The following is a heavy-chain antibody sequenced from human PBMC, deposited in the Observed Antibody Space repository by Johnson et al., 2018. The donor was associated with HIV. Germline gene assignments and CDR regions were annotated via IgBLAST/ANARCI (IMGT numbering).Heavy chain of an antibody. CDR1: GFTFDDYT. J-gene: IGHJ3*02. Sequence: VQLVESGGGLVQPGGSLRLSCAASGFTFDDYTMHWVRQAPGKGLEWVSYISSSGSTIYNADSVKGRFTTSRDNAKNSLYLQMNSLRAEDTAVYYCARDIVLMVYASRGAFDIWGQGTMVTVSS. D-gene: IGHD2-8*01. V-gene: IGHV3-48*03. CDR3: ARDIVLMVYASRGAFDI. CDR2: ISSSGSTI.